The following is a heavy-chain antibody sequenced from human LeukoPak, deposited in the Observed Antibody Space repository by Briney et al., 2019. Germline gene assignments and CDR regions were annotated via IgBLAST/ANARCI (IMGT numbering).Heavy chain of an antibody. D-gene: IGHD4-17*01. CDR3: ARSDYGDFFDY. J-gene: IGHJ4*02. CDR1: GGSISSYY. Sequence: SETLSLTCSVSGGSISSYYWSWIRQPPGQGLEWIGYIYYSGSTNYNPSLRSRVTMSVDTSNNQFSLKLSSVTAADTAVYYCARSDYGDFFDYWGQGTLVTVSS. CDR2: IYYSGST. V-gene: IGHV4-59*01.